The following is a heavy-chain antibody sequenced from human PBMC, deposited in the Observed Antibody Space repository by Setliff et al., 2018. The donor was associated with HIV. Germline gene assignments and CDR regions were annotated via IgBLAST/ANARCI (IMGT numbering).Heavy chain of an antibody. CDR2: IYYSGST. CDR1: GGSISSSSYY. Sequence: PSETLSLTCTVSGGSISSSSYYWGWIRQPPGKGLEWIGSIYYSGSTYYNPSLKSRVTTSVDTSKNQFSLTLSSVTAADTAVYYCASTGYSSGWSFDYWGQGTLVTVSS. V-gene: IGHV4-39*07. D-gene: IGHD6-19*01. CDR3: ASTGYSSGWSFDY. J-gene: IGHJ4*02.